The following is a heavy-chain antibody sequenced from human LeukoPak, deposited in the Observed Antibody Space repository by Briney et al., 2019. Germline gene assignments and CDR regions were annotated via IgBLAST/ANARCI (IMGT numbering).Heavy chain of an antibody. V-gene: IGHV3-30*04. D-gene: IGHD6-6*01. Sequence: PGGSLRLSCAASGFTFSRSAMHWVRQAPGKGLEWVAIISYDGGNKYYADSVKGRFTISRDNSKNTLYLQMNSLGAEDTAVYFCVSLGYSSSSVRYWGQGTLVTVSS. CDR1: GFTFSRSA. CDR2: ISYDGGNK. CDR3: VSLGYSSSSVRY. J-gene: IGHJ4*02.